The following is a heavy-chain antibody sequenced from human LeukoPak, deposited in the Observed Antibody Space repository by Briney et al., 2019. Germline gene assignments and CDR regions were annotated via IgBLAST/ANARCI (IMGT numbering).Heavy chain of an antibody. D-gene: IGHD5-24*01. CDR1: GGTFSSYA. CDR2: IFPIFVTS. J-gene: IGHJ3*02. CDR3: ARVVGRADGYNWLGVVRLGAFDI. Sequence: SVKVSCKASGGTFSSYAISWVRQAPGQGLEWMGRIFPIFVTSNYAQKFQGRVTLTTDESTSTAYMELSRLRSEDTAVYYCARVVGRADGYNWLGVVRLGAFDIWGQGTMVTVSS. V-gene: IGHV1-69*05.